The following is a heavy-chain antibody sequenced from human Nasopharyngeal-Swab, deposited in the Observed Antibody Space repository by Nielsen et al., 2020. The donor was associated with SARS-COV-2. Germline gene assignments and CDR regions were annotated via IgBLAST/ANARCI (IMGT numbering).Heavy chain of an antibody. J-gene: IGHJ4*02. V-gene: IGHV1-69*01. Sequence: WVRQAPGQGFEWMGGIIPIFGTANYAQKSQGRVTITADESTSTAYMELSSLRSEDTAVYYCARDPADCSGCSCEARWGQGTLVTVSS. CDR2: IIPIFGTA. CDR3: ARDPADCSGCSCEAR. D-gene: IGHD2-15*01.